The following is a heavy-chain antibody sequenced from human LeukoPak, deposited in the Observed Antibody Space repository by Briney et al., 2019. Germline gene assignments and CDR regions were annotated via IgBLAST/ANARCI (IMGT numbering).Heavy chain of an antibody. CDR3: ARDLRSGYDYYYYYMDV. J-gene: IGHJ6*03. V-gene: IGHV3-11*01. Sequence: AGSPRLSCAASGFTFSDYYMSWIRQAPGKGLEWVSYISSSGSTIYYADSVKGRFTISRDNAKNSLYLQMNRLRAEDTAVYYCARDLRSGYDYYYYYMDVWGKGTTVTVSS. CDR2: ISSSGSTI. CDR1: GFTFSDYY. D-gene: IGHD3-3*01.